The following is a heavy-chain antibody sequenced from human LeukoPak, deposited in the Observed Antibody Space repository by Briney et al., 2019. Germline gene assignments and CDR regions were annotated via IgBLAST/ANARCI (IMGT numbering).Heavy chain of an antibody. CDR1: GFTFSSYG. J-gene: IGHJ4*02. CDR2: ISYDGSNK. V-gene: IGHV3-30*18. D-gene: IGHD3-10*01. Sequence: QAGRSLRLSCAASGFTFSSYGMHWVRQAPGKGLEWVAVISYDGSNKYYADSVKGRFTISRDNSKNTLYLQMNSLRAEDTAVYYCAKEPLYYYGSGIDYWGQGTLVTVSS. CDR3: AKEPLYYYGSGIDY.